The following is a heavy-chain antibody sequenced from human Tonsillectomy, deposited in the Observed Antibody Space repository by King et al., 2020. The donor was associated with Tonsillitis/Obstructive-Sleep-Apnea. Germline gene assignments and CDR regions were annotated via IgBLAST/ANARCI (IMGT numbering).Heavy chain of an antibody. CDR3: ARDSAASSP. Sequence: VQLVESGGALVKPGGALRLSCAASGFTFSDSYMTWIRQAPGGGLEWVSYISSGSSCTNYADSVKGRFTISRDNAKNSLYLQMNSLRVEDTAVYYCARDSAASSPWGQGTLVTVSS. CDR1: GFTFSDSY. CDR2: ISSGSSCT. V-gene: IGHV3-11*05. D-gene: IGHD6-13*01. J-gene: IGHJ5*02.